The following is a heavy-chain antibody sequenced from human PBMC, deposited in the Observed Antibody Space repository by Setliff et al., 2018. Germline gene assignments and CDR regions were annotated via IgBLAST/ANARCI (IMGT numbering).Heavy chain of an antibody. J-gene: IGHJ5*02. V-gene: IGHV4-39*01. Sequence: KASETLSLTCRVSGGSISSGNYYWGLIRQPPGKGLVWVATIYYSGSTYSNPSLKSRLIISVDAPDNQFSVKLSSVTAADTAVYYCVRALLWSGEGRFDPWGQGTLVTVSS. CDR1: GGSISSGNYY. CDR3: VRALLWSGEGRFDP. D-gene: IGHD2-8*02. CDR2: IYYSGST.